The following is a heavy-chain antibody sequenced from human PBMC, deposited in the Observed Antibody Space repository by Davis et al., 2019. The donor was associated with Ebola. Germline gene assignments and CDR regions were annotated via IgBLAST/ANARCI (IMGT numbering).Heavy chain of an antibody. Sequence: GESLKISCRGSGYDFSIYWISWVRQKPGKGLEWMGRIDPSDSKVNYNPSLRGHLTISSDRFIKTAYLQLNSLKASDTAVYFCARTDYWGAYMDVWGKGATVNVSS. CDR3: ARTDYWGAYMDV. CDR2: IDPSDSKV. D-gene: IGHD7-27*01. J-gene: IGHJ6*04. CDR1: GYDFSIYW. V-gene: IGHV5-10-1*01.